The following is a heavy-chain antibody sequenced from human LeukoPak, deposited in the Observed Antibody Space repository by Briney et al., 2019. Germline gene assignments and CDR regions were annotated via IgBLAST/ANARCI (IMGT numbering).Heavy chain of an antibody. J-gene: IGHJ4*02. CDR1: GFTFSSYW. CDR3: ARDGHYDILTGYFDY. Sequence: PGGSLRLSCAASGFTFSSYWMSWVRQAPGKGLEWVANIKQDGSEKYYVDSVKGRFTISRDNAKSSLYLQMSSLRAEDTAVYYCARDGHYDILTGYFDYWGQGTLVTVSS. CDR2: IKQDGSEK. D-gene: IGHD3-9*01. V-gene: IGHV3-7*01.